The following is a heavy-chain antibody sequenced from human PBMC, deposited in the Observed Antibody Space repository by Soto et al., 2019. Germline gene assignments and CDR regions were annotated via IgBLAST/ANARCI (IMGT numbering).Heavy chain of an antibody. V-gene: IGHV3-30-3*01. Sequence: QVQLVESGGGVVQPGRSLRLSCAASGFTFSSYAMHWVRQAPGKGLEWVAVISYDGSNKYYADSVKGRFTISRDNSKNTLYLQMNSLRAEDTAVYYCARAPAVASWFDPWGQGTLVTVSS. D-gene: IGHD6-19*01. CDR1: GFTFSSYA. CDR3: ARAPAVASWFDP. CDR2: ISYDGSNK. J-gene: IGHJ5*02.